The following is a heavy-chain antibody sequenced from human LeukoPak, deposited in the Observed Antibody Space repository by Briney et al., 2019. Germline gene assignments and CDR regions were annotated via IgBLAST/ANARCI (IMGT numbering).Heavy chain of an antibody. D-gene: IGHD2-2*01. J-gene: IGHJ6*03. V-gene: IGHV4-61*02. CDR3: ARDGVIPAAKIYYYYYYMDV. CDR2: IYTSGST. Sequence: SETLSLTCTVSGCSISSGSYYWSCIRQPAGQGLEWIGRIYTSGSTNYNPSLKSRVTISVDTSKNQFALKLSPGTAADTAVYYCARDGVIPAAKIYYYYYYMDVWGKGTTVTVSS. CDR1: GCSISSGSYY.